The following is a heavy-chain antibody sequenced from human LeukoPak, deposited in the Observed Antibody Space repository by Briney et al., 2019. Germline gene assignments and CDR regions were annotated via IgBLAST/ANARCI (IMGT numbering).Heavy chain of an antibody. CDR1: GYSISRGYW. CDR2: VHHSGST. V-gene: IGHV4-38-2*02. J-gene: IGHJ4*02. Sequence: SETLSLTCTLSGYSISRGYWWGWIGQSPGMALEWIGSVHHSGSTYYNPSFKSRVTISVDTSKNQFSLKLSSVTAADTAVYYCARVRPGIAATGTWAAPVWGQGTLVTVSS. D-gene: IGHD6-13*01. CDR3: ARVRPGIAATGTWAAPV.